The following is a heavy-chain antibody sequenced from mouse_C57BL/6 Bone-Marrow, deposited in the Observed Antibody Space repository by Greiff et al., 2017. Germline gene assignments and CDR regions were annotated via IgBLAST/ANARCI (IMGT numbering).Heavy chain of an antibody. J-gene: IGHJ1*03. CDR1: GYTFTDYY. V-gene: IGHV1-26*01. Sequence: EVQLQQSGPELVKPGASVKISCKASGYTFTDYYMNWVKQSHGKSLEWIGDINPNNGGTSYNQKFKGKATLTVDKSSSTAYMELRSLTSEDSAVXYCARDLFRDTGWYFDVWGTGTTVTVSS. D-gene: IGHD1-1*01. CDR2: INPNNGGT. CDR3: ARDLFRDTGWYFDV.